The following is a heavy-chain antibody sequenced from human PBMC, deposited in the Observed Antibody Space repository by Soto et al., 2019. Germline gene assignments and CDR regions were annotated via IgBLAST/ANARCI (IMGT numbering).Heavy chain of an antibody. CDR2: IYPGDSDT. V-gene: IGHV5-51*01. D-gene: IGHD3-22*01. Sequence: PGESLKISCKGSGYSFTSYWIGWVRQMPGKGLEWMGIIYPGDSDTRYSPSFQGQVTISADKSISTAYLQWSSLKASDTAMYYCARPSQRYDSSGYHITPGAFDIWGQGTMVTVSS. J-gene: IGHJ3*02. CDR1: GYSFTSYW. CDR3: ARPSQRYDSSGYHITPGAFDI.